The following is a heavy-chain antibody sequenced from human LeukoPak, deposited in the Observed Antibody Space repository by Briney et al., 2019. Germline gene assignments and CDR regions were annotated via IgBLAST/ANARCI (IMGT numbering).Heavy chain of an antibody. Sequence: PGGSLRLSCAASGFTFSDYYMSWIRQAPGKGLEWVSYISSSGSTMYYADSVKGRFTISRDNAKNSLYLQMNSLRAEDTAVYYCARDPRDKLTRTFDPWGQGTLVTVSS. D-gene: IGHD1-20*01. CDR3: ARDPRDKLTRTFDP. V-gene: IGHV3-11*01. CDR1: GFTFSDYY. J-gene: IGHJ5*02. CDR2: ISSSGSTM.